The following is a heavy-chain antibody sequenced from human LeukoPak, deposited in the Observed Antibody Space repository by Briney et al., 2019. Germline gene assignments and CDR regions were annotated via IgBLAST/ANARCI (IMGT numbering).Heavy chain of an antibody. J-gene: IGHJ4*02. CDR1: GFTFSSYW. D-gene: IGHD2-15*01. CDR3: ARDAYCSGGSCYVY. V-gene: IGHV3-7*01. Sequence: PGGSLRLSCAASGFTFSSYWMSWVRQAPGKGLEWVANIKQDGSEKNYVDSVKGRFTISRDNAKNSLDLQMNSLRAEDTAVYYCARDAYCSGGSCYVYWGRGTLVTVSS. CDR2: IKQDGSEK.